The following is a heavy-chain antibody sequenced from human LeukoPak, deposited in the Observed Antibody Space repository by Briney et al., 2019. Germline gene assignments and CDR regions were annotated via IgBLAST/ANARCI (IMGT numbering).Heavy chain of an antibody. D-gene: IGHD5-18*01. Sequence: GASVKVSCKASGYTFTGYYMHWVRQAPGQGLEWMGWINPNSGGTNYAQKFQGWVTMTRDTSISTAYMELSRLRSDDTAVYYCARVRDTAMVIGAFDIWGQGTMVTVSS. CDR3: ARVRDTAMVIGAFDI. J-gene: IGHJ3*02. V-gene: IGHV1-2*04. CDR1: GYTFTGYY. CDR2: INPNSGGT.